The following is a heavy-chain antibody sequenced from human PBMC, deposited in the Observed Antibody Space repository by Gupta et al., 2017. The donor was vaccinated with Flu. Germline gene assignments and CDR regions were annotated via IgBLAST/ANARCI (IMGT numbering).Heavy chain of an antibody. CDR1: GFTFSSYA. J-gene: IGHJ4*02. CDR2: ISGSGGST. Sequence: LESGGGLVQPGGSLRLSCAASGFTFSSYAMSWVRQAPGKGLEWVSVISGSGGSTYYADSVKGRFTISRDNSKNTLYLQMNSLRAEDTAVYYCAKDLATSTRTAGYYFDYGGQGTLVTVSS. CDR3: AKDLATSTRTAGYYFDY. D-gene: IGHD1/OR15-1a*01. V-gene: IGHV3-23*01.